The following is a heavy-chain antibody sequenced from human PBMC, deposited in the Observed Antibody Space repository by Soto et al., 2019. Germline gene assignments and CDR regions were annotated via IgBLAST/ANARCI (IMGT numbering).Heavy chain of an antibody. CDR2: ISAYNGNT. CDR1: GYTFTSYG. J-gene: IGHJ3*02. D-gene: IGHD3-9*01. V-gene: IGHV1-18*01. Sequence: GASVKVSCKASGYTFTSYGISWVRQAPGQGLEWMGWISAYNGNTNYAQKHQGRVTMTTDTSTSTAYMELRSLRSDDTAVYYCARGRGRYFDWLASDAFDIWGQGTMVTVSS. CDR3: ARGRGRYFDWLASDAFDI.